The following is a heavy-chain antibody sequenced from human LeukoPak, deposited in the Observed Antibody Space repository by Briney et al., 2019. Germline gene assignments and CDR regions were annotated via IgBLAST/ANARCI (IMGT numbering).Heavy chain of an antibody. CDR1: GFTFSSYE. Sequence: GGSLRLSCAASGFTFSSYEMHWVRQAPGKGLEWVSYISSSGSTIYYADSVKGRFTISRDNAKNSLYLQMNSLRAEDTAVYYCARDRHSSSFSAFDYWGQGTLVTVSS. D-gene: IGHD6-13*01. CDR3: ARDRHSSSFSAFDY. J-gene: IGHJ4*02. V-gene: IGHV3-48*03. CDR2: ISSSGSTI.